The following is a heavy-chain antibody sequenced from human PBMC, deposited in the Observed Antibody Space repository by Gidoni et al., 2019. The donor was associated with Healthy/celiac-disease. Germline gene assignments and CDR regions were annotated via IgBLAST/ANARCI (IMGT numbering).Heavy chain of an antibody. Sequence: QITLKESGPTLVKPTQTLTLTCTFSGFSLSTSGVGVGWIRQPPGKALEWLALIYWNDDKRYSPSLKSRLTITKDTSKNQVVLTMTNMDPVDTATYYCAHSNSAIYHAQTFDIWGQGTMVTVSS. J-gene: IGHJ3*02. V-gene: IGHV2-5*01. D-gene: IGHD3-3*01. CDR1: GFSLSTSGVG. CDR2: IYWNDDK. CDR3: AHSNSAIYHAQTFDI.